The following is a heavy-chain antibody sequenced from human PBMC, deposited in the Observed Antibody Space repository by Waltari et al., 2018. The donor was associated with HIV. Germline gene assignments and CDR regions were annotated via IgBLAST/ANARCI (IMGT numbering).Heavy chain of an antibody. CDR2: INTNTGTT. J-gene: IGHJ5*02. CDR3: ARGYCGTTSCWQRGGWCDP. D-gene: IGHD2-2*01. Sequence: QVQLVQSGSELKKPGASVKVSCKASGYTFTNYAKNWVRQPPGQGLEWMGWINTNTGTTTYAQCFTGRFVLSMDTSVSTAYLQISSLQAEYTAVYYCARGYCGTTSCWQRGGWCDPWGQGTLLTVSS. V-gene: IGHV7-4-1*02. CDR1: GYTFTNYA.